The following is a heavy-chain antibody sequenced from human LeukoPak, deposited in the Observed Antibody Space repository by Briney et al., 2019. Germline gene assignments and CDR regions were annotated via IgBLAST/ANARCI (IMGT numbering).Heavy chain of an antibody. CDR2: ISGSGANT. Sequence: GGSLRLSCAASGFIFSSYAMTWVRQAPEKGLEWVSGISGSGANTYYADSVKGRFTISRDNSKDTLYLQMNSLRAEDTAIYYCAKLGGPYNWDYAGLNYMDVWGKGTTFTVSS. V-gene: IGHV3-23*01. CDR3: AKLGGPYNWDYAGLNYMDV. D-gene: IGHD1-7*01. J-gene: IGHJ6*03. CDR1: GFIFSSYA.